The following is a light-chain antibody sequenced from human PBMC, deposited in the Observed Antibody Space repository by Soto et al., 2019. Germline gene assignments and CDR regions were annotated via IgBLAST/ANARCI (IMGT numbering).Light chain of an antibody. Sequence: QSALTQPASVSGSPGQSITISCAGTSSDVGAYDYVSWYQQYPGKPPQLIIHDVSDRPSGVSNRFSGSKSGNTASLSISGLQAEDEADYYCSSYASSGTLLFGGGTKLTVL. CDR3: SSYASSGTLL. V-gene: IGLV2-14*01. J-gene: IGLJ2*01. CDR2: DVS. CDR1: SSDVGAYDY.